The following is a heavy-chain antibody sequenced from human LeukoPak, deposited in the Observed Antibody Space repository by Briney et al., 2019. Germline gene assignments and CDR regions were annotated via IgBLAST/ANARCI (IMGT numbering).Heavy chain of an antibody. CDR2: LNDASTST. CDR3: AKDRNWNDGFDP. D-gene: IGHD1-20*01. CDR1: GFPFSNYA. J-gene: IGHJ5*02. Sequence: PGGSLRLSCAASGFPFSNYAMSWVRQAPGKGLEWVSTLNDASTSTFYADSVKGRFTISRDNSKNTLYLQMNGLRAEDTAVYYCAKDRNWNDGFDPWGQGTLVTVSS. V-gene: IGHV3-23*01.